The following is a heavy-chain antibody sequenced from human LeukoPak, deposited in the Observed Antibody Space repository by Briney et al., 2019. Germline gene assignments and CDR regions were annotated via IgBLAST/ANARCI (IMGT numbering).Heavy chain of an antibody. Sequence: PGGSLRLSCAASGFTFSSNYMSWVRQAPGKGLEWVSVIYSGGSTYYADSVKGRFTISRDNSKNTLYLQMNSLRAEDTAVYYCAKELSRSSSWYPYYYYGMDVWGQGTTVTVSS. CDR1: GFTFSSNY. CDR2: IYSGGST. J-gene: IGHJ6*02. D-gene: IGHD6-13*01. V-gene: IGHV3-53*05. CDR3: AKELSRSSSWYPYYYYGMDV.